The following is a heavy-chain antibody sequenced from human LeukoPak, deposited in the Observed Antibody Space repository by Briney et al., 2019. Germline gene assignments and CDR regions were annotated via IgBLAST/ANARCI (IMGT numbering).Heavy chain of an antibody. CDR3: ARDSGSNFDY. J-gene: IGHJ4*02. Sequence: SETLSLTCTVSGGSISGYYWNWIRQPPRKGLEWIGYIYYSGSTNYNPSLKSRVTMSLDTSKNQFSLKLSSVTAADTAVYHCARDSGSNFDYWGQGTLVTVSS. V-gene: IGHV4-59*01. CDR2: IYYSGST. CDR1: GGSISGYY. D-gene: IGHD2-15*01.